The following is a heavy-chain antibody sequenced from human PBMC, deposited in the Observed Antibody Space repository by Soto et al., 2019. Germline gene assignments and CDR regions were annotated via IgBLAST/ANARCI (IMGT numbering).Heavy chain of an antibody. Sequence: ASVKVSCKASGYTFTNYGISWVRQAPGQGLEWMGWINAYNGNRNYAQKLQGRVTMTTDTSTSTAYMELRSLRSEDTAVYYCAREKVATIGVYYYWGQGTLVTVSS. CDR3: AREKVATIGVYYY. CDR1: GYTFTNYG. V-gene: IGHV1-18*01. D-gene: IGHD5-12*01. CDR2: INAYNGNR. J-gene: IGHJ4*02.